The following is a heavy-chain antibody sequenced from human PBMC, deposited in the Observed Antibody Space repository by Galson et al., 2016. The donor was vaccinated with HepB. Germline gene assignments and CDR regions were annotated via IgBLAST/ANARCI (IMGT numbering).Heavy chain of an antibody. CDR3: ARAKRWLGRGFDY. D-gene: IGHD6-19*01. V-gene: IGHV1-3*01. CDR1: GDTFTLYT. J-gene: IGHJ4*02. Sequence: SVKVSCKAPGDTFTLYTIHWVRQAPGQRLEWMGWINADNGDTNYSQNFQGRVTITWDTSASTAYMELTSLISEDTAVYYCARAKRWLGRGFDYWGQGTLVLVSS. CDR2: INADNGDT.